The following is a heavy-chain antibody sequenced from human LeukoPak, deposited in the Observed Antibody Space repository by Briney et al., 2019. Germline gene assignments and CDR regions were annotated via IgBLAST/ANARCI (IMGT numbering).Heavy chain of an antibody. V-gene: IGHV5-51*01. CDR1: GYNFIQYW. D-gene: IGHD3-22*01. CDR3: ARRNWNSGYYLDL. J-gene: IGHJ4*02. CDR2: IYPADSDT. Sequence: GESLKFSCEASGYNFIQYWIGWVRQVPGKGLEWMGIIYPADSDTKYSPSFHGQVTISADKSISTAYLQLVNLTPSDTAIYYCARRNWNSGYYLDLWGQGTPVTVSA.